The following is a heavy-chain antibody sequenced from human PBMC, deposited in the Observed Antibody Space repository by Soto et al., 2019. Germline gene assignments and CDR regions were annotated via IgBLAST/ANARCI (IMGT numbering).Heavy chain of an antibody. CDR2: IYSGGST. D-gene: IGHD3-16*01. CDR3: ARDPWAADY. Sequence: EVQLVESGGGLVQPGGSLRLSCAASGFTVSTKYMSWVRQAPGKGLEWVSVIYSGGSTFYAASVRGGCTISRDNCKNTVNLQMNSLRAEDKAVYYCARDPWAADYWGQGTLVTVSS. J-gene: IGHJ4*02. CDR1: GFTVSTKY. V-gene: IGHV3-66*01.